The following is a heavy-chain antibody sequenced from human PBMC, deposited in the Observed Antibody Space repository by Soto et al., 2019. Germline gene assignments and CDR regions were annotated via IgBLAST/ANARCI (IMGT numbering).Heavy chain of an antibody. CDR1: GSTFSSSW. Sequence: KPGGSLRLSCGASGSTFSSSWMTWVRQAPGKGLEWVSSISSSSSYIYYADSVKGRFTISRDNAKNSLYLQMNSLRAEDTAVYYCARDSPLDYSNWGSYYGMDVWGQGTTVTVSS. CDR3: ARDSPLDYSNWGSYYGMDV. J-gene: IGHJ6*02. D-gene: IGHD4-4*01. V-gene: IGHV3-21*01. CDR2: ISSSSSYI.